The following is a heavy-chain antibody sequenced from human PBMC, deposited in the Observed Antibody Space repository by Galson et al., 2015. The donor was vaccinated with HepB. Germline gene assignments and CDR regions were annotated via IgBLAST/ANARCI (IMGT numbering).Heavy chain of an antibody. V-gene: IGHV1-18*01. D-gene: IGHD6-25*01. J-gene: IGHJ5*02. Sequence: SVKVSCKASGYTLTSYGISWVRQAPGQGLEWMGWISAYNGNTNYAQKLQGRVTMTTDTSTSTAYMELRSLRSDDTAVYYCARKPRGYCWVDPWGQGTLVTVSS. CDR2: ISAYNGNT. CDR3: ARKPRGYCWVDP. CDR1: GYTLTSYG.